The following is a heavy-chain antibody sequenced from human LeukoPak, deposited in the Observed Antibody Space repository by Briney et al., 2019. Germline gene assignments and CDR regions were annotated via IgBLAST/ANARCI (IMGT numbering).Heavy chain of an antibody. V-gene: IGHV3-53*01. CDR1: GFTVSSNY. J-gene: IGHJ4*02. D-gene: IGHD1-26*01. CDR3: AKRLVYTGNYGTRFDN. Sequence: PGGSLRLSCAASGFTVSSNYMSWVRQAPGKGLEWVSIIYSGGSTYYADSVKGRFTISRDDSKNTLYLQMNSLRAEDTAVYYCAKRLVYTGNYGTRFDNWGQGTVVTVSS. CDR2: IYSGGST.